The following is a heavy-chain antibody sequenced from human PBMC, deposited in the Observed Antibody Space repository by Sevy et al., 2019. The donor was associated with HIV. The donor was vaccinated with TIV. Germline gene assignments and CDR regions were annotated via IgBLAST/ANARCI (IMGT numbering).Heavy chain of an antibody. Sequence: GGSLRLSCAASGFTFSSYAMSWVRQAPGKGLEWVSAISVSGGSTYYSDSVKGRFTISRDNSKYTLYLQMNSLRAEDTAVYYCLLGSSPNFIDYWGQGTLVTVSS. D-gene: IGHD6-6*01. CDR3: LLGSSPNFIDY. V-gene: IGHV3-23*01. CDR1: GFTFSSYA. J-gene: IGHJ4*02. CDR2: ISVSGGST.